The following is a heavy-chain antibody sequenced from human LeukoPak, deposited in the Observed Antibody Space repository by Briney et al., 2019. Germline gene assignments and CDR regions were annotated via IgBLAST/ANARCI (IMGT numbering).Heavy chain of an antibody. CDR1: GFTFSSYE. D-gene: IGHD3-10*02. CDR2: ISSSGSTI. CDR3: EELGITMIGGV. V-gene: IGHV3-48*03. J-gene: IGHJ6*04. Sequence: PGGSLRLSCAASGFTFSSYEMNWVRQAPGKGLEWVSYISSSGSTIYYADSVKGRLTISRDNAKNSLYLQMNSLRAEDTAVYYCEELGITMIGGVWGKGTTVTISS.